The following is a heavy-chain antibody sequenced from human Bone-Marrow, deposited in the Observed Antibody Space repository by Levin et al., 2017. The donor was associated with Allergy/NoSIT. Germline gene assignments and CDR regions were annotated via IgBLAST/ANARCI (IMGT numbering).Heavy chain of an antibody. Sequence: GASVKVSCKASGYMFTGYFMHWVRQAPGQGLEWMGWINPHSGGTNYAQKFQGRITMTRDTSINTAYMELTSLRSDDTAVYFCARDQVYSSSSRVMDVWGQGTTVTVSS. V-gene: IGHV1-2*02. CDR1: GYMFTGYF. CDR2: INPHSGGT. J-gene: IGHJ6*02. D-gene: IGHD6-6*01. CDR3: ARDQVYSSSSRVMDV.